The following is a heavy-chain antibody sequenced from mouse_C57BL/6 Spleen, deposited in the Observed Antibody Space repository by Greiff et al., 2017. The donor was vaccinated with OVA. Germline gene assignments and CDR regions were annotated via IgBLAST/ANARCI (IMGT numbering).Heavy chain of an antibody. J-gene: IGHJ4*01. Sequence: EVQLQQSGGDLVKPGGSLKLSCAASGFTFSSYGMSWVRQTPDKRLEWVATISSGGSYTYYPDSVKGRFTISRDNAKNTLYLQMSSLKSEDTAMYYCASPLDYGSSFYAMDYWGQGTSVTVSS. CDR3: ASPLDYGSSFYAMDY. D-gene: IGHD1-1*01. V-gene: IGHV5-6*01. CDR2: ISSGGSYT. CDR1: GFTFSSYG.